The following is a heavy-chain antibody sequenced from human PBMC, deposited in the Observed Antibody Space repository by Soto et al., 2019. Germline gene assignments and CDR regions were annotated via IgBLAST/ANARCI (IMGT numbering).Heavy chain of an antibody. J-gene: IGHJ6*02. CDR3: ARDQTVDTAMVKAPDYGMDV. D-gene: IGHD5-18*01. CDR2: IWYDGSNK. CDR1: GFTFSSYG. Sequence: GPALRLSCAASGFTFSSYGMHSVRQAPGKGLEWVAVIWYDGSNKYYADSVKGRFTISRDNSKNTLYLQMNSLRAEDTAVYYCARDQTVDTAMVKAPDYGMDVWGQGTTVTVSS. V-gene: IGHV3-33*01.